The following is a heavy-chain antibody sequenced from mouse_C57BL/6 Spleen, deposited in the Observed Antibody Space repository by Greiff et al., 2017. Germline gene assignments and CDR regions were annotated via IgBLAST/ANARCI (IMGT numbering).Heavy chain of an antibody. CDR1: GFTFSDYG. Sequence: EVQLKESGGGLVKPGGSLKLSCAASGFTFSDYGMHWVRQAPEKGLEWVAYISSGSSTIYYADTVKGPFTISRDNAKNTLFLQMTSLRSEDTAMYYCAKGDYAPYAMDYWGQGTSVTFSS. J-gene: IGHJ4*01. CDR2: ISSGSSTI. CDR3: AKGDYAPYAMDY. D-gene: IGHD2-4*01. V-gene: IGHV5-17*01.